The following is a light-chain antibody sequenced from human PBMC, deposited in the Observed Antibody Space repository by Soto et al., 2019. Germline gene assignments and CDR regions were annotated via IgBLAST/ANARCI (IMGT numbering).Light chain of an antibody. Sequence: IVLTQSPATLSFYPRERATLSCRASQSIGLAIAWYQHKPGQAPRLLIYGASSRATGIPDRFSGSGSGTEFTLTISSLESEDSAVYYCQQYSSWPPWTFGQGTKVDIK. CDR2: GAS. J-gene: IGKJ1*01. CDR3: QQYSSWPPWT. V-gene: IGKV3-11*01. CDR1: QSIGLA.